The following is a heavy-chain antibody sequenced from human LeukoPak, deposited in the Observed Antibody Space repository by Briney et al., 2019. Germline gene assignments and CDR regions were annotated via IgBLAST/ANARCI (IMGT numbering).Heavy chain of an antibody. CDR3: VKDRGIQQYSSSPFDL. J-gene: IGHJ2*01. D-gene: IGHD6-13*01. Sequence: GGSLRLSCAASGFTFSSYAMSWVRQAPEKGLEWVSTISGRGGSTYYADSVKGRFTISRDNSKNTLYLQMNSLRAEDTAVYYCVKDRGIQQYSSSPFDLWGRGTLVTVSS. CDR1: GFTFSSYA. CDR2: ISGRGGST. V-gene: IGHV3-23*01.